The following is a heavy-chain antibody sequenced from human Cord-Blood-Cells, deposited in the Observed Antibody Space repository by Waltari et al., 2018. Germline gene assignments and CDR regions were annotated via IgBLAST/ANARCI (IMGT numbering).Heavy chain of an antibody. CDR2: INPNSGGT. Sequence: QVQLVQAGAEVKKPGDSVKVSCKAVGHTLTGYYLHWVRQAPGQGLEWMGWINPNSGGTNYAQKFQGRVTMTRDTSISTAYMELSRLRSDDTAVYYCARGLYYDILTGSADAFDIWGQGTMVTVSS. V-gene: IGHV1-2*02. J-gene: IGHJ3*02. CDR3: ARGLYYDILTGSADAFDI. D-gene: IGHD3-9*01. CDR1: GHTLTGYY.